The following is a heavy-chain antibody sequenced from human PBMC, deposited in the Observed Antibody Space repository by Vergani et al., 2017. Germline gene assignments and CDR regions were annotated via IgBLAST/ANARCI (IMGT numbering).Heavy chain of an antibody. Sequence: QVQLQESGPGLVKPSQTLSLTCTVSGGSISSGGYYWSWIRQHPGKGLEWIGYIYYSGSTYYNPSLKSQVTISVDTSKNQFSLKLSSVTAADTAVYYCARESCSSTSFPFDYWGQGTLVTVSS. CDR3: ARESCSSTSFPFDY. D-gene: IGHD2-2*01. CDR1: GGSISSGGYY. V-gene: IGHV4-31*01. J-gene: IGHJ4*02. CDR2: IYYSGST.